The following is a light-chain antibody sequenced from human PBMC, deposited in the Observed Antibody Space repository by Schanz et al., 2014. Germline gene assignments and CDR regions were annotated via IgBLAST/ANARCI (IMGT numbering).Light chain of an antibody. CDR2: KAS. CDR3: QQANSFPLT. J-gene: IGKJ1*01. CDR1: QTISVW. V-gene: IGKV1-5*03. Sequence: DIQMTQSPATLSASVGDRVSITCRAHQTISVWLAWIQLKPGKAPKSLIHKASSLESGVPSRFSGSGSGTEFTLTISSLQPDDFATYFCQQANSFPLTFGQGTKVEIK.